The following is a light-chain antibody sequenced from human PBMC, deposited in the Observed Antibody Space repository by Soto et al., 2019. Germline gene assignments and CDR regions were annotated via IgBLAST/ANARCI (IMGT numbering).Light chain of an antibody. CDR1: SSDVGGYNY. J-gene: IGLJ1*01. CDR2: EGS. CDR3: NSYTSKSTGV. Sequence: QSALPQPASVSGSPGQSITISCTGTSSDVGGYNYVSWYQQHPGKAPKLIIYEGSKRPSGVSNRFSGSKSGNTASLTISGLQAEDEADYYCNSYTSKSTGVFGTGTKVTVL. V-gene: IGLV2-14*01.